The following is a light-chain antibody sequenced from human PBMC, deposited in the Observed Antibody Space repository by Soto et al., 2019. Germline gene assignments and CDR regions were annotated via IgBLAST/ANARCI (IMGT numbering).Light chain of an antibody. CDR1: QSLNIY. CDR3: QRRYSWPLT. J-gene: IGKJ4*01. CDR2: DGS. Sequence: EIVLTQSPATLSLSPGERATLSCRASQSLNIYLAWYQQKPGQAPRLLIYDGSIRATGIPARLSGSGSGTDFTLTISSLEPEDFAVYYCQRRYSWPLTFGGGTEVEIK. V-gene: IGKV3-11*01.